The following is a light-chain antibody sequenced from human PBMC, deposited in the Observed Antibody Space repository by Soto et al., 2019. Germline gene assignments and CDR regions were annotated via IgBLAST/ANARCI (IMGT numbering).Light chain of an antibody. CDR1: QGIGIY. J-gene: IGKJ2*01. CDR2: AAS. Sequence: DIQMTQSPSSVSESVGDRVTITCRASQGIGIYLAWYQQKPGKAPKLLIYAASTLQSGVPSRFRGSGSGTDFTLTISSLQPEDFATYFCQQANSLPYTFGQGTKVDIK. CDR3: QQANSLPYT. V-gene: IGKV1-12*01.